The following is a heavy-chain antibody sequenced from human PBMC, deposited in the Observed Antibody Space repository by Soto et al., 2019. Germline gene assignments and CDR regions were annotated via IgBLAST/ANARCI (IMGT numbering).Heavy chain of an antibody. Sequence: GASVKVSCKASCYTFTSYGISWVRQAPGQGLEWMGWISAYNGNTNYAQKLQGRVTMTTDTSTSTAYMELRSLRSDDTAVYYCAREDIVVVPAAIGYYYGMDVWGQGTTVTVSS. D-gene: IGHD2-2*02. CDR1: CYTFTSYG. CDR2: ISAYNGNT. J-gene: IGHJ6*02. V-gene: IGHV1-18*04. CDR3: AREDIVVVPAAIGYYYGMDV.